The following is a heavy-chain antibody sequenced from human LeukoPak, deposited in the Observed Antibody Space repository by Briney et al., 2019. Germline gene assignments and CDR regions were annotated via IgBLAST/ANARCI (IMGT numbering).Heavy chain of an antibody. Sequence: PGGSLRLSCAASGFTFSSYGMHWVRQAPGKGLEWVAVICYDGSNKCYAHSVKGRFTISRDNSKNTLYLQMNSLRAEDTAVYYCAKDGLNYYDSSGYYYAFDIWGQGTMVTVSS. CDR1: GFTFSSYG. CDR2: ICYDGSNK. V-gene: IGHV3-33*06. CDR3: AKDGLNYYDSSGYYYAFDI. J-gene: IGHJ3*02. D-gene: IGHD3-22*01.